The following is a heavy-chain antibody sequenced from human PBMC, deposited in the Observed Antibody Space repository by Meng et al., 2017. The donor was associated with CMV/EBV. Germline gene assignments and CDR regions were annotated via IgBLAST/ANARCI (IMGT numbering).Heavy chain of an antibody. CDR3: ARDARIAARRGDY. CDR2: INPKSGGT. J-gene: IGHJ4*02. D-gene: IGHD6-6*01. V-gene: IGHV1-2*02. Sequence: DFFLHWVRQAPGLGLEWIKWINPKSGGTQSTQTVYTHSTQRFQGTVSMTRDTSSSTAYMELSSARSDDTAVYYCARDARIAARRGDYWGQGTLVTVSS. CDR1: DFF.